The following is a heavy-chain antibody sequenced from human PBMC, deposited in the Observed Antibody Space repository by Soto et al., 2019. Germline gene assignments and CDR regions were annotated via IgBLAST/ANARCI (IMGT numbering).Heavy chain of an antibody. V-gene: IGHV3-48*01. J-gene: IGHJ6*02. Sequence: GGSLRLSCAASGLTFSSYSMNWVRQAPGKGLEWVSYISSSSSTIYYADSVKGRFTISRDNAKNSLYLQMNSLRAEDTAVYYCASGKDPHIYNNDMDVWGQGTKVSV. CDR1: GLTFSSYS. D-gene: IGHD1-1*01. CDR2: ISSSSSTI. CDR3: ASGKDPHIYNNDMDV.